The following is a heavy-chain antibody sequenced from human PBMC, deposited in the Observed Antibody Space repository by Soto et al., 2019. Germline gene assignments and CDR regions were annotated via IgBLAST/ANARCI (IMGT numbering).Heavy chain of an antibody. J-gene: IGHJ4*02. CDR3: VRDDPGLGMDY. CDR1: GFTFSNFW. Sequence: GGSLRLSCAASGFTFSNFWMHWVRQAPGKGLVWVSHINSDGSDSTYADSVKGRFTISRDNAKNTLYLQMNSLRVEDTAVYFCVRDDPGLGMDYWGLGTLVTVSS. D-gene: IGHD1-26*01. V-gene: IGHV3-74*01. CDR2: INSDGSDS.